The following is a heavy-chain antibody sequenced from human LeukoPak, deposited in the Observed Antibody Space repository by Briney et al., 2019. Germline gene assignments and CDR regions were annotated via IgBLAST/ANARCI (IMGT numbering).Heavy chain of an antibody. D-gene: IGHD6-19*01. Sequence: GGSLRLSCTASGFSVGNNYMSWVRQSPGRGLEWVSVINAGGGTFYSDSVKGRFTASRDDSRNTVHLQMNSLRADDTAVYYCATEGGGFSSAWYMWDNWGQGTLVTVSS. CDR3: ATEGGGFSSAWYMWDN. CDR1: GFSVGNNY. CDR2: INAGGGT. V-gene: IGHV3-66*01. J-gene: IGHJ4*02.